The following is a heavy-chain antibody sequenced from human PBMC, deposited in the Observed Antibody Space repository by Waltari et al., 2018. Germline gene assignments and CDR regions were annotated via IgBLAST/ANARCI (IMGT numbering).Heavy chain of an antibody. D-gene: IGHD3-16*01. CDR2: IKADGSEQ. Sequence: EVQLVESGGTLAQPGGSLRLSCAASGFTFRGYWMTWVRQAPGKGLEWVANIKADGSEQYYVDSVRGRFTISRDNAENSLYLQMNSLIADDTAVYYCARGSAYYVRVWDYWGQGTLVTVSS. J-gene: IGHJ4*02. V-gene: IGHV3-7*03. CDR3: ARGSAYYVRVWDY. CDR1: GFTFRGYW.